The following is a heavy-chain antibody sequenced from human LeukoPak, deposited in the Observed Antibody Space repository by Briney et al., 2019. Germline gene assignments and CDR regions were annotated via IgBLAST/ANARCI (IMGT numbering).Heavy chain of an antibody. D-gene: IGHD3-22*01. CDR2: IYYSGST. CDR3: ASGPYYYDSSGIHGGAFDI. Sequence: SETLSLTCTVSGGSISSSSYYWGWIRQPPGKGLEWIGSIYYSGSTYYSPSLKSRVTISVDTSKNQFSLKLSSVTAADTAVYYCASGPYYYDSSGIHGGAFDIWGQGTMVTVSS. CDR1: GGSISSSSYY. V-gene: IGHV4-39*07. J-gene: IGHJ3*02.